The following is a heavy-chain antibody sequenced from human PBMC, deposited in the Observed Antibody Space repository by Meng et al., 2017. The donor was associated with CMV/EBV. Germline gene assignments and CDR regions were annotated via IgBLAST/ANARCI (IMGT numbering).Heavy chain of an antibody. CDR3: AKGLTTVTTFGFDY. D-gene: IGHD4-17*01. V-gene: IGHV3-9*03. Sequence: SLKISCAASGFTFDDYAMHWVRQAPGKGLEWVSGISWNSGSIGYVDSVKGRFTISRDNAKNSLYLQMNSLRAEDMALYYCAKGLTTVTTFGFDYWGQGTLVTVSS. J-gene: IGHJ4*02. CDR2: ISWNSGSI. CDR1: GFTFDDYA.